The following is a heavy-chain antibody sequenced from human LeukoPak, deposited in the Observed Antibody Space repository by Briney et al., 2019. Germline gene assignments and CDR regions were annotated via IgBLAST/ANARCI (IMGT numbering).Heavy chain of an antibody. V-gene: IGHV4-59*01. CDR2: IDYSGST. Sequence: SETLSLTCTVSGASINTYYLTWIRQPPGKGLEWIGYIDYSGSTNYNSSLKSRVTISVDTSKNQFSLKLNSVTAADTAVYYCALGGSGSTQTHKYYFDYWGQGTLVTVSS. J-gene: IGHJ4*02. D-gene: IGHD3-10*01. CDR3: ALGGSGSTQTHKYYFDY. CDR1: GASINTYY.